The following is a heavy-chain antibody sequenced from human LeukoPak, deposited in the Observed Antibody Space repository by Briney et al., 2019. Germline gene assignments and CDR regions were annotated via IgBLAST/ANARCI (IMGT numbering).Heavy chain of an antibody. CDR3: AQDVPIERVPGVGPGS. CDR2: VSGSGDTT. Sequence: GGSLRLSCAASGFTFSTYAMSWVRQALGKGLEWVSVVSGSGDTTYYADSVKGRFTISRDNSKNTVYLQMSSLRSEDTAVYFCAQDVPIERVPGVGPGSWGQGTLVIVSS. V-gene: IGHV3-23*01. D-gene: IGHD2-8*01. CDR1: GFTFSTYA. J-gene: IGHJ5*02.